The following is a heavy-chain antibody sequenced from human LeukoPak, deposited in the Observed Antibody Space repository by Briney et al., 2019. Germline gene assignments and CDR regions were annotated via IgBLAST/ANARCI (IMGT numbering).Heavy chain of an antibody. J-gene: IGHJ6*02. CDR3: ARVAVAGTEGHYYYGMDV. Sequence: ASVKVSCKASGYTLTSYGISWVRQAPGQGLEWMGWISAYNGNTNYAQKLQGRVTMTTDTSTSTAYMELRSLRSDDTAVYYCARVAVAGTEGHYYYGMDVWGQGTTVTVSS. CDR1: GYTLTSYG. D-gene: IGHD6-19*01. CDR2: ISAYNGNT. V-gene: IGHV1-18*01.